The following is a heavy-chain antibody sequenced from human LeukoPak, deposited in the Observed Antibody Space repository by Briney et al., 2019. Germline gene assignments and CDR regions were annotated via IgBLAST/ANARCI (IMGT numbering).Heavy chain of an antibody. J-gene: IGHJ4*02. CDR2: IYSGGST. CDR3: ARGDSFGFKTIDY. V-gene: IGHV3-66*01. Sequence: GGSLRLSCAASGFTVSSNYMSWVRQAPGKGLEWVSVIYSGGSTYYADSVKGRFTISRDNSKNTLYLQMNSLRAEDTAVYYCARGDSFGFKTIDYWGQGTLVTVSS. D-gene: IGHD5-18*01. CDR1: GFTVSSNY.